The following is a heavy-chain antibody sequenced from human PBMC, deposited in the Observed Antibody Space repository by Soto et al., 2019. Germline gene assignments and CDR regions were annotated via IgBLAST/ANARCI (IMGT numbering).Heavy chain of an antibody. J-gene: IGHJ6*02. CDR3: VRDTGFYDDAGQKYYYGMDV. CDR2: ISMSSSDI. CDR1: GFTFSGYT. V-gene: IGHV3-21*02. Sequence: QLVESGGGLVKPGWSLRLSCAASGFTFSGYTMNWVRLAPGTGLEWVSSISMSSSDIYYADSVKGRCTISRDNAKNSLSLQMNSLRAEDTAVYYYVRDTGFYDDAGQKYYYGMDVWGQGTTVTVS. D-gene: IGHD3-22*01.